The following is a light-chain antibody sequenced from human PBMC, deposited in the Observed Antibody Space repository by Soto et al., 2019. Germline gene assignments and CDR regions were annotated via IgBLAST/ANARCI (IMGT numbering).Light chain of an antibody. V-gene: IGKV3-20*01. CDR2: AAS. CDR1: QTISSSY. CDR3: QQFGGSPLFT. J-gene: IGKJ3*01. Sequence: EIVLTQSPGTLSLSPGERATLSCRASQTISSSYLAWYQQKPGQAPRLLIYAASTRATGIPDRFSGSGPGTDFTLTINRLEPEDFAVYFCQQFGGSPLFTFGPGTKVDIK.